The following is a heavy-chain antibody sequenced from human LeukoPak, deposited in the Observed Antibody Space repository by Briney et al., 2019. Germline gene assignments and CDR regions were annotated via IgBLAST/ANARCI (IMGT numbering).Heavy chain of an antibody. CDR1: GGSISSGNYC. D-gene: IGHD3-3*01. V-gene: IGHV4-61*02. CDR3: ARGVSVDY. Sequence: KPSETLSLTCTVSGGSISSGNYCWSWIRQPAGEGLEWIGRIYSTGSTNYNPSLKSRVTMSVDTSKNQFSLKLTSVTAAGTAVYYCARGVSVDYWGQGTRVTVSS. CDR2: IYSTGST. J-gene: IGHJ4*02.